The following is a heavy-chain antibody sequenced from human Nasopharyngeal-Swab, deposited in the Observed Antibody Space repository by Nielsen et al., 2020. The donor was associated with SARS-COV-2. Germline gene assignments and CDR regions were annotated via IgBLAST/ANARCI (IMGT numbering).Heavy chain of an antibody. J-gene: IGHJ6*02. D-gene: IGHD3/OR15-3a*01. CDR2: IYPGDSDT. V-gene: IGHV5-51*01. CDR1: GYSFTSYW. Sequence: GESLKISCKGSGYSFTSYWFGWVRQLPGKGLEWMGTIYPGDSDTRYSPSFQGQVTISADKSISTAYLQWSSLKASDTAIYYCARAGLPDTYYYYYGMDVWGQGTTVTVSS. CDR3: ARAGLPDTYYYYYGMDV.